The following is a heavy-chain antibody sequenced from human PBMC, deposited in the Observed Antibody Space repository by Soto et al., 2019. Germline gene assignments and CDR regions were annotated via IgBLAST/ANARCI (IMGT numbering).Heavy chain of an antibody. J-gene: IGHJ4*02. V-gene: IGHV3-23*01. CDR3: ARRGSGSYY. Sequence: EVQLLESGGGLVQPGGSLRLSCAASGFTFSSYAMRWVRQAPVKGLEWVSAISGSGGSTYYADSVKGRFTISRDNSKNTLYLQMNSLRAEDTAVYSCARRGSGSYYWGQGTLVTVSS. D-gene: IGHD1-26*01. CDR1: GFTFSSYA. CDR2: ISGSGGST.